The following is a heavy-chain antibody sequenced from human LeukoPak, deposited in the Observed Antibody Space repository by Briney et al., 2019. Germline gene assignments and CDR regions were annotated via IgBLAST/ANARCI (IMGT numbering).Heavy chain of an antibody. CDR2: ISSSSSYI. CDR1: GFTFSSYS. J-gene: IGHJ4*02. Sequence: GGSLRLSCAASGFTFSSYSMNWVRQAPGKGLEWVSSISSSSSYIYYADSVKGRFTISRDNAKISLYLQMNSLRAEDTAVYYCVRGAGTRGDYWGQGTLVTVSS. CDR3: VRGAGTRGDY. D-gene: IGHD3-10*01. V-gene: IGHV3-21*01.